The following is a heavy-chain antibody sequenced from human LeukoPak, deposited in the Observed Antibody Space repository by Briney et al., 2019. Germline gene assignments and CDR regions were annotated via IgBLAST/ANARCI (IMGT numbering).Heavy chain of an antibody. CDR2: ISYDGRNE. J-gene: IGHJ4*02. D-gene: IGHD1-26*01. CDR3: VRSSRVVGTKRDH. CDR1: GFIFTNFA. V-gene: IGHV3-30*04. Sequence: PGGSLRLSCTTSGFIFTNFAMEWVRQAPGKGLEWVAAISYDGRNEYYADSVKGRFIVSRDSSKNRVYLQMNSLRYNDTAMYYCVRSSRVVGTKRDHRGQGTLVTVSS.